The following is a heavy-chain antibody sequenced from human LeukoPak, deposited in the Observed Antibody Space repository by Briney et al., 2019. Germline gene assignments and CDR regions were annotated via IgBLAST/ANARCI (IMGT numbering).Heavy chain of an antibody. CDR2: IKSKTDGGTT. D-gene: IGHD2-2*01. J-gene: IGHJ4*02. CDR3: TTDSVVVPAAIIDYFDY. Sequence: GESLRLSCAASGFSFSTYSMSWVRQAPGKGLEWVGRIKSKTDGGTTDYAAPVKGRFTISRDDSKNTLYLQMNSLKTEDTAVYYCTTDSVVVPAAIIDYFDYWGQGTLVTVSS. V-gene: IGHV3-15*01. CDR1: GFSFSTYS.